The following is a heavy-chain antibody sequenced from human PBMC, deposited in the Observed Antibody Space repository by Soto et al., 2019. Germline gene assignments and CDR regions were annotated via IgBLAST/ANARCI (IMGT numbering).Heavy chain of an antibody. Sequence: VKVSCKASGYTFTNYGSTWVRQAPGQGLEWLGWISTYNGNTKYAQKVQGRLTMTTDTSTSTANMELTSLRSDDTALYYCARTTVTASYYYMDVWGKGSTVTVSS. D-gene: IGHD4-17*01. J-gene: IGHJ6*03. CDR2: ISTYNGNT. CDR3: ARTTVTASYYYMDV. V-gene: IGHV1-18*01. CDR1: GYTFTNYG.